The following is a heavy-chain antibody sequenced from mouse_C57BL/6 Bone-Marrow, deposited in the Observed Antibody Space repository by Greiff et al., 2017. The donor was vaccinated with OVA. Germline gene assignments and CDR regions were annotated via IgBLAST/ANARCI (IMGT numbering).Heavy chain of an antibody. V-gene: IGHV4-1*01. D-gene: IGHD1-1*01. CDR1: GIDFSRYW. CDR2: INPDSSTI. Sequence: EASGIDFSRYWMSWVRRAPGKGLEWIGEINPDSSTINYAPSLKDKFIISRDNAKNTLYLQMSKVRSEDTALYYCARHYYGSAWFAYWGQGTLVTVSA. J-gene: IGHJ3*01. CDR3: ARHYYGSAWFAY.